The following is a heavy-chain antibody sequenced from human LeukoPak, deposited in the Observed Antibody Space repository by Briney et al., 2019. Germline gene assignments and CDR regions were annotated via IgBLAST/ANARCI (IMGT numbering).Heavy chain of an antibody. CDR3: ATYDFWSGYYPHDY. D-gene: IGHD3-3*01. J-gene: IGHJ4*02. CDR1: GYSISSGYY. Sequence: SETLSLTCAVSGYSISSGYYWGWIRQPPGKGLEWIGSIYHSGSTYYNPSLKSRVTISVDTSKSQFSLKLSSVTAADTAVYYCATYDFWSGYYPHDYWGQGTLVTVSS. V-gene: IGHV4-38-2*01. CDR2: IYHSGST.